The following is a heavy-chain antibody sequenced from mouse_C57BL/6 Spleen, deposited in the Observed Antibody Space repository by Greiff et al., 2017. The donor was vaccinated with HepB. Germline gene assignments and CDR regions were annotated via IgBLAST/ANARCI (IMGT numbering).Heavy chain of an antibody. D-gene: IGHD3-3*01. CDR2: IDPETGGT. J-gene: IGHJ2*01. CDR1: GYTFTDYE. V-gene: IGHV1-15*01. CDR3: TRFGDSN. Sequence: QVQLKESGAELVRPGASVTLSCKASGYTFTDYEMHWVKQTPVHGLEWIGAIDPETGGTAYNQKFKGKAILTADKSSSTAYMELRSLTSEDSAVYYCTRFGDSNWGQGTTLTVSS.